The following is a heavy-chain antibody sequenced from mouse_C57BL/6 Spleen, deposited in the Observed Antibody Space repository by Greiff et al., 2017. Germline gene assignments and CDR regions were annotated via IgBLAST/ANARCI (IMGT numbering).Heavy chain of an antibody. CDR3: ARSITTVYYFDY. CDR2: ISDGGSYT. Sequence: EVKLMESGGGLVKPGGSLKLSCAASGFTFSSYAMSWVRQTPEKRLEWVATISDGGSYTYYPDNVKGRFTISRDNAKNNLYLQMSHLKSEDTAMYYCARSITTVYYFDYWGQGTTLTVSS. V-gene: IGHV5-4*03. J-gene: IGHJ2*01. D-gene: IGHD1-1*01. CDR1: GFTFSSYA.